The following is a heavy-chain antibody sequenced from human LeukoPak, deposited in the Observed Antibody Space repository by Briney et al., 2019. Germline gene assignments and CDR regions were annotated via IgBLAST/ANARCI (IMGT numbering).Heavy chain of an antibody. D-gene: IGHD6-19*01. J-gene: IGHJ4*02. V-gene: IGHV3-53*01. Sequence: QPGGSLRLSCAASGFSVSSNYMTWVRQAPGKGLEWGSVIYSGGTTYYADSVKGRFTISRDNSKNTLYLQMNSLRAEDTAVYYCAKGGWIDDWGQGTLVTVSS. CDR3: AKGGWIDD. CDR1: GFSVSSNY. CDR2: IYSGGTT.